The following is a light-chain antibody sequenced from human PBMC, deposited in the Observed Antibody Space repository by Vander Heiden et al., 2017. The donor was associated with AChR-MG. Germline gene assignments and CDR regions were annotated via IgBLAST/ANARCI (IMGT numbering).Light chain of an antibody. CDR1: QSVASNY. Sequence: EIVLTQSPGTLSLSPGERATLSCRASQSVASNYLAWYQQKPGQAPRLLISGASSRATGIPDRFSGSGSGTDFTLTISRLEPEDFAVYYCQQYGSSPPWTFGQGTKVGIK. J-gene: IGKJ1*01. CDR2: GAS. V-gene: IGKV3-20*01. CDR3: QQYGSSPPWT.